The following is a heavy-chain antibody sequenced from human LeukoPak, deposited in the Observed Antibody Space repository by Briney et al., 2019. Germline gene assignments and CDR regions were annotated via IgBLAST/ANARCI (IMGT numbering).Heavy chain of an antibody. D-gene: IGHD3-9*01. V-gene: IGHV4-59*08. Sequence: KASETLSLTCTVSGGSISSYYWSWIRQPPGKGLEWIGYIYYSGSTNYNPSLKSRVTISVDTSKNQFPLKLSSVTAADTAVYYCARAWAGDILTGHSPFALDYWGQGTLVTVSS. CDR1: GGSISSYY. CDR2: IYYSGST. CDR3: ARAWAGDILTGHSPFALDY. J-gene: IGHJ4*02.